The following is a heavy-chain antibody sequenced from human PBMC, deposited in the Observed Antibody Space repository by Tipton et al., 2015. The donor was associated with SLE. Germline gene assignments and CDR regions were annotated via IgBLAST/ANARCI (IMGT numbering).Heavy chain of an antibody. CDR2: IDPSGGTA. V-gene: IGHV1-46*01. CDR1: GYTFTGYY. CDR3: ASHLAGHFDLWSSYYTGLVGMDV. D-gene: IGHD3-3*01. Sequence: QLVQSGAEVKKPGASVKVSCKASGYTFTGYYIHWLRQAPGQGLEWMGIIDPSGGTAKYEQKLQGRVTMARDTFTSTVYMDLSNLRSEDTAVYYCASHLAGHFDLWSSYYTGLVGMDVWGQGTTVTVSS. J-gene: IGHJ6*02.